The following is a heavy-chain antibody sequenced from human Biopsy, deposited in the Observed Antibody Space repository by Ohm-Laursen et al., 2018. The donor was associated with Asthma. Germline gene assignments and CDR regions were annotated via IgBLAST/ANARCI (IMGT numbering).Heavy chain of an antibody. D-gene: IGHD3-16*02. J-gene: IGHJ4*02. CDR2: ISYDGSNK. Sequence: SLRLSCSSSGFTFSSYAMHWVRQAPGKGLEWVAVISYDGSNKYYADSVKGRFTISRDNSKNTLYLQMNSLRAEDTAVYYCARDLHPTNHLGELSEGFDYWGQGTLVTVSS. CDR1: GFTFSSYA. V-gene: IGHV3-30-3*01. CDR3: ARDLHPTNHLGELSEGFDY.